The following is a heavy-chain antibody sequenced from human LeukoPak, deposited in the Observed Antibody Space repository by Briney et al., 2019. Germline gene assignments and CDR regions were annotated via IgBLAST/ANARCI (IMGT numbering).Heavy chain of an antibody. V-gene: IGHV3-21*01. D-gene: IGHD1-26*01. CDR2: ISSSSNYI. J-gene: IGHJ3*02. CDR3: AIYSGSLKAFDI. CDR1: GFTFSGYS. Sequence: GGSLRLSCAASGFTFSGYSMNWVRQTPGKGLEWVSSISSSSNYIYYADSVKGRFTISRDNAKNSLYLQMNSLRVENTAIYYCAIYSGSLKAFDIWGQGTMVTVSS.